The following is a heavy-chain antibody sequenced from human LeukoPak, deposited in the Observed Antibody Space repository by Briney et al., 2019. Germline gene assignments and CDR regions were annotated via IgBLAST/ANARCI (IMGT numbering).Heavy chain of an antibody. CDR1: GDSVSSNSAA. J-gene: IGHJ6*02. CDR3: ARGSPNLGFCSSTSCYYGMDV. D-gene: IGHD2-2*01. CDR2: TFYRSKRYN. Sequence: SQTLSLTCAISGDSVSSNSAAWNWIRHSPSRGLEWLGRTFYRSKRYNDYAVSVKSRITINPDTSKNQFSLQLNSVIPEDTAVYYCARGSPNLGFCSSTSCYYGMDVWGQGTTVTVSS. V-gene: IGHV6-1*01.